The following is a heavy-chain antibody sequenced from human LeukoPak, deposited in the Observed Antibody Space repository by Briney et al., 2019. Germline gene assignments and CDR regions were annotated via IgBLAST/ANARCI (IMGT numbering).Heavy chain of an antibody. Sequence: KSGGSLRLSCAASGFTFSDYYMSWIRQAPGKGLEWVSYISSSSSYTNYADSVKGRFTISRDNAKNSLYLQMNSLRAEDTAVYYCARLAATLDYWGQGTLVTVSS. CDR1: GFTFSDYY. D-gene: IGHD6-13*01. CDR2: ISSSSSYT. CDR3: ARLAATLDY. V-gene: IGHV3-11*03. J-gene: IGHJ4*02.